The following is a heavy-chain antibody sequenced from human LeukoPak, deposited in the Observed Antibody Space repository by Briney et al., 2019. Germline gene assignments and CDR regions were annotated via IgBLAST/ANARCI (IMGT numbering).Heavy chain of an antibody. V-gene: IGHV4-59*11. CDR1: GGSISSHY. Sequence: PSETLSLTCTVSGGSISSHYWSWIRQPPGKGLEWIGYIYYSGSTNYDPSLKSRVTISVDTSKNQFSLKLSSVTAADTAVYYCARLGSGYYYYYYYMDVWGKGTTVTVSS. D-gene: IGHD3-3*01. CDR3: ARLGSGYYYYYYYMDV. J-gene: IGHJ6*03. CDR2: IYYSGST.